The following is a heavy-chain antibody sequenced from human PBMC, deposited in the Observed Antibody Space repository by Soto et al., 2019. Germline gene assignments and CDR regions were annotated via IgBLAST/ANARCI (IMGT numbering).Heavy chain of an antibody. V-gene: IGHV3-21*04. Sequence: GGSLRLSCAASGFTFSSYSMNWVRQAPGKGLEWVSSISSSSSYIYYADSVRGRFTISRDSSKNTLHLQMNSLRAEDTAVYYCARTSNSRGNNYFYYGLDVWGQGTTVTVSS. CDR1: GFTFSSYS. CDR2: ISSSSSYI. CDR3: ARTSNSRGNNYFYYGLDV. J-gene: IGHJ6*02. D-gene: IGHD4-4*01.